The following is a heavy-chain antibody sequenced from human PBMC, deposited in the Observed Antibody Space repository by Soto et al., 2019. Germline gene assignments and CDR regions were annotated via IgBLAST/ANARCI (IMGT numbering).Heavy chain of an antibody. J-gene: IGHJ6*02. D-gene: IGHD6-6*01. V-gene: IGHV2-5*01. Sequence: GSGPTLVNPTQTLTLTCTFSGFSLRTSGVGVGWIRQPPGKALEWLALIYWNDDKRYSPSLKSRLTITKDTSKNQVVLTMTNMDPVDTATYYCAHSSRQLNYYYYGMDVWGQGTTVTVSS. CDR1: GFSLRTSGVG. CDR2: IYWNDDK. CDR3: AHSSRQLNYYYYGMDV.